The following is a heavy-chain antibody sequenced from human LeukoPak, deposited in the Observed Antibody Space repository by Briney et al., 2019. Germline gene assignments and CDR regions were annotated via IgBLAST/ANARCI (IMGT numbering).Heavy chain of an antibody. J-gene: IGHJ4*02. CDR1: GFTFSSHG. CDR2: IQNDGKNK. D-gene: IGHD6-6*01. CDR3: ARDWGTSSLYLVN. Sequence: TGGSLRLSCAASGFTFSSHGMHWVRQAPGKGLEWVAFIQNDGKNKKYADSVKGRLTISRDNSKNTLYLQTNSLTVEDTAVYYCARDWGTSSLYLVNWGQGTLVTVSS. V-gene: IGHV3-30*02.